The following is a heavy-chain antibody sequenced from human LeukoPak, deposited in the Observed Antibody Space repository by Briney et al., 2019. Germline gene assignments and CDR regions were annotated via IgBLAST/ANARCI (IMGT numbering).Heavy chain of an antibody. CDR1: GFTFSNAW. CDR3: TTASRPPRPLWFGESTTYYFDY. Sequence: GGSLRLSCAASGFTFSNAWMSWVRQAPGKGLEWVGRIKSKTDGGTTDYAAPVKGRFTISRDDSKNTLYLQMNSLKTEDTAVYYCTTASRPPRPLWFGESTTYYFDYWGQGTLVTVSS. CDR2: IKSKTDGGTT. V-gene: IGHV3-15*01. J-gene: IGHJ4*02. D-gene: IGHD3-10*01.